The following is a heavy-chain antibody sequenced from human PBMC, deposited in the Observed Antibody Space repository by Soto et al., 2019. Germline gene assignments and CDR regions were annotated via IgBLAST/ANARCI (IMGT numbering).Heavy chain of an antibody. J-gene: IGHJ5*02. D-gene: IGHD1-1*01. V-gene: IGHV5-10-1*01. Sequence: GESLKISCKGSGYSFTSYWISWVRQMPGKGLEWMGRIDPSDSYTNYSPSFQGHVTISADKSISTAYLQWSSLKASDTAMYYCARHDGDGYNSNWFDPWGQGTLVTVSS. CDR2: IDPSDSYT. CDR3: ARHDGDGYNSNWFDP. CDR1: GYSFTSYW.